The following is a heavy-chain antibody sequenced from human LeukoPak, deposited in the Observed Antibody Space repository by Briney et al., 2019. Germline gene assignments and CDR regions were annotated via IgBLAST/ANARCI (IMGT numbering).Heavy chain of an antibody. V-gene: IGHV1-2*02. CDR2: INPNSGGT. CDR1: GYTFTGYY. Sequence: ASVKVSCKASGYTFTGYYIHWVRQAPGQGLEWMGWINPNSGGTIYAQKFQGRVTMTRDTSISTAYMELSRLRSDDTAVYYCARATYYYDSSGYSSWGQGTLVTVSS. D-gene: IGHD3-22*01. J-gene: IGHJ4*02. CDR3: ARATYYYDSSGYSS.